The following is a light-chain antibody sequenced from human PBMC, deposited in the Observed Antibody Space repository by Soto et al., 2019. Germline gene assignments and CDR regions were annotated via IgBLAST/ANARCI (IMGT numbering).Light chain of an antibody. V-gene: IGKV1-5*03. CDR2: KAS. Sequence: DIQMTQSPSTLSASVGDRVTITCRASQSISSWLAWYQQKPGKAPKLLIYKASSLESGVPSRFSGSGSVTEVTLTISSLQPDDFATYYCQQYNSYWYTFGQGTKLEIK. CDR3: QQYNSYWYT. J-gene: IGKJ2*01. CDR1: QSISSW.